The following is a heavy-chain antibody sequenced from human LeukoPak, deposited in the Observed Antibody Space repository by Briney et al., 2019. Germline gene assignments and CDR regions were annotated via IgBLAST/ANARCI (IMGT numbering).Heavy chain of an antibody. CDR1: GGTFSSYA. Sequence: SVKVSCKASGGTFSSYAISWVRQAPGQGLEWMGGIIPIFGTANYAQKFQGRVTITADESSSTAYMELSSLRSEDTAVYYCARDAYCGGDCLFDYWGQGTLVTVSS. J-gene: IGHJ4*02. D-gene: IGHD2-21*02. CDR2: IIPIFGTA. V-gene: IGHV1-69*13. CDR3: ARDAYCGGDCLFDY.